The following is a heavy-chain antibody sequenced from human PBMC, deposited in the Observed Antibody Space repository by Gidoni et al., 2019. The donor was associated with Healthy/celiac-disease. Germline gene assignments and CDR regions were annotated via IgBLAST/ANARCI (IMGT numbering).Heavy chain of an antibody. D-gene: IGHD4-17*01. CDR2: ISYDGSNK. CDR3: AKLWDHLRMDA. CDR1: GFTFSSYG. Sequence: QVQLVESGGGVVQPGRSLRLSCAASGFTFSSYGMHWVRQAPGKGLEWVAVISYDGSNKYYADSVKGRFTISRDNSKNTLYLQMNSLRAEDTAVYYCAKLWDHLRMDAWGKGTTVTVSS. J-gene: IGHJ6*04. V-gene: IGHV3-30*18.